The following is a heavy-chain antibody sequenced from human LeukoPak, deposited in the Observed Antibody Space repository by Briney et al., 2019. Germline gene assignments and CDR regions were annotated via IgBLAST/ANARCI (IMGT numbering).Heavy chain of an antibody. CDR1: GFTLSSYA. V-gene: IGHV3-23*01. CDR3: ARGDYDSSGEEGY. Sequence: PGGSLRLSCAASGFTLSSYAMSWVRQAPGKGLEWVSAISGSGGSTYYADSVKGRFTISRDNSKNTLYLQMNSLRAEDTAVYHCARGDYDSSGEEGYWGQGTLVTVSS. D-gene: IGHD3-22*01. J-gene: IGHJ4*02. CDR2: ISGSGGST.